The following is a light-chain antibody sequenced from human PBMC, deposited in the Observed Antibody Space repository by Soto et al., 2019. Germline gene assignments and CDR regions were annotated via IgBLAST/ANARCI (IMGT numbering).Light chain of an antibody. CDR1: QSVSSSY. CDR2: GAS. V-gene: IGKV3-20*01. Sequence: EIVLTQSPGTLSLSPGERATLSCRASQSVSSSYLAWYQQKPGQAPRLLIYGASSRATGIPDRFSGSGSGTDFTLTISRLEPEDFAVYYCQQYCRSPPITFGQGTRLESK. J-gene: IGKJ5*01. CDR3: QQYCRSPPIT.